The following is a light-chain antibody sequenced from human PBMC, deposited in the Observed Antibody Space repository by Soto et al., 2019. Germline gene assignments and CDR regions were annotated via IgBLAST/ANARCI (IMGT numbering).Light chain of an antibody. Sequence: EIVMTHSPATLSVTPCERAALSPRAGQSVSSNLAWYQQKPGQAPRLLIYGASTRATGIPARFSGSGSGTEFTLTISSLQSEDFAVYYCQQYNNWPRTFGQGTKVDI. CDR1: QSVSSN. CDR2: GAS. CDR3: QQYNNWPRT. V-gene: IGKV3-15*01. J-gene: IGKJ1*01.